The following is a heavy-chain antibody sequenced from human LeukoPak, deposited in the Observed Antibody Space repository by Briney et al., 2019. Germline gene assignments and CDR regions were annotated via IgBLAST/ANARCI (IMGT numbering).Heavy chain of an antibody. V-gene: IGHV3-21*01. Sequence: MPGGSLRLSCAASGITFSSPIMNWVRQAPGKGLERVSSIRSSSSYIYYADSVKGRFTISRDNAKNSLYLQMNSLRAEDTAVYYCARGIVVVPAAIDLPYYFDYWGQGTLVTISS. D-gene: IGHD2-2*01. CDR1: GITFSSPI. J-gene: IGHJ4*02. CDR3: ARGIVVVPAAIDLPYYFDY. CDR2: IRSSSSYI.